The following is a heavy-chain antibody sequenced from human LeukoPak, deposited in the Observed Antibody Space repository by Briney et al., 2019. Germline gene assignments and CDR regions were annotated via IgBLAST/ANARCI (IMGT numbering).Heavy chain of an antibody. CDR3: ATDLRGTMVRGVLVDV. D-gene: IGHD3-10*01. V-gene: IGHV1-24*01. Sequence: ASVKVSCKVSGYSLTEFSMHWARQAPGKGLEWMGGFDPEDGSTIFAQRFQGRLTLTEDSSTDTAYMELSSLKSEDTAVYYCATDLRGTMVRGVLVDVWGKGTTVTVSS. CDR2: FDPEDGST. J-gene: IGHJ6*04. CDR1: GYSLTEFS.